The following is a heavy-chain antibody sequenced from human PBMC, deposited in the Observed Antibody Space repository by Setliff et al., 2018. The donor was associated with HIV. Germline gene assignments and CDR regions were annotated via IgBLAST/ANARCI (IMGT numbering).Heavy chain of an antibody. V-gene: IGHV5-51*01. CDR1: GYFFDGFW. CDR2: IYPGDSDT. Sequence: GESLKISCKTSGYFFDGFWIAWVRQMPGKGLEWMGIIYPGDSDTRYSPSFQGQVTISADKSISIAYLQWNSMKASDTAMYYCARCSGSYPCDGMDVWGQGATVTVSS. CDR3: ARCSGSYPCDGMDV. J-gene: IGHJ6*02. D-gene: IGHD1-26*01.